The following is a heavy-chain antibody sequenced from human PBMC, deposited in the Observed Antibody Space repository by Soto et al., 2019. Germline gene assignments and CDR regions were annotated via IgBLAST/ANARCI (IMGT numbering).Heavy chain of an antibody. D-gene: IGHD3-10*01. CDR3: ARDLDGSGSYYTDY. V-gene: IGHV1-18*01. CDR2: ISHWGKT. Sequence: APVKVSGKASGYTFTNYGITWVRQAPGQGLEWMGWISHWGKTDYAQKFQGRVTMTTDSSASTAFMELRSLRSDDTAMYFCARDLDGSGSYYTDYRDKGTLGTVSS. CDR1: GYTFTNYG. J-gene: IGHJ4*02.